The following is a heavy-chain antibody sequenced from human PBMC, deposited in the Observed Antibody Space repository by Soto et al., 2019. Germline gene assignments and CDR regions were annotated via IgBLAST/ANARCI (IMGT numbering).Heavy chain of an antibody. V-gene: IGHV3-23*01. CDR2: ISGSGDTT. J-gene: IGHJ6*02. CDR3: AKSPIANPYCVSALCYATNYYGLDV. Sequence: VGSLRLSCAASGFTFSTYSMNWVRQAPGKGLEWVSYISGSGDTTYYADSVKGRFTISRDNSKNTLYLQMNSLRAEDTAVYYCAKSPIANPYCVSALCYATNYYGLDVWGQGTTVTVSS. CDR1: GFTFSTYS. D-gene: IGHD2-2*01.